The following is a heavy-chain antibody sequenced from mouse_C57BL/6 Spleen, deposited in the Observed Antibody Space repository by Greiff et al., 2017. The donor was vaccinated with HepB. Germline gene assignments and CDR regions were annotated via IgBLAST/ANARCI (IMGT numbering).Heavy chain of an antibody. CDR3: AREGYYDYDSLYYYAMGY. J-gene: IGHJ4*01. CDR2: IYPGSGNT. D-gene: IGHD2-4*01. V-gene: IGHV1-76*01. CDR1: GYTFTDYY. Sequence: QVQLQQSGAELVRPGASVKLSCKASGYTFTDYYINWVKQRPGQGLEWIARIYPGSGNTYYNEKFKGKATLTAEKSSSTAYMQLSSLTSEDSAVYFCAREGYYDYDSLYYYAMGYWGQGTSVTVSS.